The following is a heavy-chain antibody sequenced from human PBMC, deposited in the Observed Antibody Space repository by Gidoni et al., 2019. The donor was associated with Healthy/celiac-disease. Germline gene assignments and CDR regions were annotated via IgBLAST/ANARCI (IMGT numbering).Heavy chain of an antibody. CDR2: IYYSGTT. D-gene: IGHD4-4*01. V-gene: IGHV4-39*01. CDR3: ARINNDYRGWWFDP. CDR1: GGSISSSSYY. Sequence: QLQLQESGPGLVKPSETLSLSCTVSGGSISSSSYYGGWIRQPPGKGLEWIGSIYYSGTTHHNPSLKSRVTISVDPSKNQFSLKLSSVTAADTAVYYCARINNDYRGWWFDPWGQGTLVTVSS. J-gene: IGHJ5*02.